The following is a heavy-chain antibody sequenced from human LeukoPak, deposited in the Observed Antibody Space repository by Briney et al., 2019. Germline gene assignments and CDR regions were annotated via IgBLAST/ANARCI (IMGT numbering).Heavy chain of an antibody. Sequence: PGGSLRLSCPASGFTFDGYGMIWASQAQAKALGQVSGVNWHWGSTGYADSVKSRFTISRDNAKKSLYLQTDSLTAEYSGLYDCASLGYCCDCSGYFDYWGQGTLVTVSS. V-gene: IGHV3-20*01. CDR3: ASLGYCCDCSGYFDY. CDR2: VNWHWGST. D-gene: IGHD3-22*01. J-gene: IGHJ4*02. CDR1: GFTFDGYG.